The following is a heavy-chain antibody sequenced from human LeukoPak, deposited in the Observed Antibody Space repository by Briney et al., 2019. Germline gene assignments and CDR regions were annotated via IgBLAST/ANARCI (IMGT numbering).Heavy chain of an antibody. Sequence: GGSLRLSCAASGFTFSGYAMSWVRQAPGKGLEWVSAISGSGGSTYYADSVKGRFTISRDNSKNTLYLQMNSLRAEDTAVYYCAKDSDPDIAVAGIAYQHWGQGTLVTVSS. D-gene: IGHD6-19*01. V-gene: IGHV3-23*01. CDR3: AKDSDPDIAVAGIAYQH. J-gene: IGHJ1*01. CDR1: GFTFSGYA. CDR2: ISGSGGST.